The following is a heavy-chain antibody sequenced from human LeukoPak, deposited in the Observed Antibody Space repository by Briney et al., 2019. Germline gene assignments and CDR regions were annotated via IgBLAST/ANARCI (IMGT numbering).Heavy chain of an antibody. Sequence: GGSLRLSCAASGFTFNTYTMNWVRQAPGKGLEWVSSITASSTAIYSADSVKGRFTISRDNAKNTLYLQMNSLRAEDTAVYYCATLLLDSSGWYGRSDYWGQGTLVTVSS. CDR1: GFTFNTYT. CDR2: ITASSTAI. D-gene: IGHD6-19*01. V-gene: IGHV3-21*01. CDR3: ATLLLDSSGWYGRSDY. J-gene: IGHJ4*02.